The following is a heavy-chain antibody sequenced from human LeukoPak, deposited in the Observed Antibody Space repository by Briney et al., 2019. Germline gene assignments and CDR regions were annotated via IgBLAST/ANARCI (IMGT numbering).Heavy chain of an antibody. V-gene: IGHV3-33*06. Sequence: GGSLRLSCAAAKFTFSHYGMHWVRQAPGKGLEWVAVIWSDGTNQYYADSVKGRFTISRDNSKNMVYLQMNSLRAEDTGVHYCAKDAQRGFDYSNSLEYWGQGTLVTVSS. CDR1: KFTFSHYG. CDR3: AKDAQRGFDYSNSLEY. CDR2: IWSDGTNQ. D-gene: IGHD4-11*01. J-gene: IGHJ4*02.